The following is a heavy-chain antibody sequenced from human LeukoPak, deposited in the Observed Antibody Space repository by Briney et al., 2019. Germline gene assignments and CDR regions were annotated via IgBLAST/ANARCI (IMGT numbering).Heavy chain of an antibody. CDR3: ARGVVRYFDY. CDR1: GFTFSGYS. D-gene: IGHD3-9*01. Sequence: GGSLRLSCAASGFTFSGYSMNWVRQAPGKGLEWVSSISSSSYIYYADSVKGRFTISRDNAKNSLYLQMNSLRAEDTAVYYCARGVVRYFDYWGQGALVTVSS. J-gene: IGHJ4*02. CDR2: ISSSSYI. V-gene: IGHV3-21*01.